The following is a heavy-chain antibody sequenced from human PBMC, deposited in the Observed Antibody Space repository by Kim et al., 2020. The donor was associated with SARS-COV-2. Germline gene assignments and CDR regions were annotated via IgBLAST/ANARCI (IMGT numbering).Heavy chain of an antibody. CDR3: ARRRVAAAYRNFDP. V-gene: IGHV4-39*01. D-gene: IGHD6-13*01. J-gene: IGHJ5*02. Sequence: SRTLESRVTISVDTSKSQFSRKLSSVTDADTAVYYCARRRVAAAYRNFDPWGQGTLVTVSS.